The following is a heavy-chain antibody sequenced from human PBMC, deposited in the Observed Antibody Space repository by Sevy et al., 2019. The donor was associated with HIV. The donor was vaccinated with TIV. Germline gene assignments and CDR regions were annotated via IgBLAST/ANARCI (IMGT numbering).Heavy chain of an antibody. J-gene: IGHJ4*02. Sequence: SETLSLTCTVSGGSITSLYWNWIRQPPGKGREWIANIYYNGHINYNPSLKSRVTLSLDTSKNQFSLRLSSVTAADTAMYYCAGENAWGRGYSSGQRTLVTVSS. D-gene: IGHD1-26*01. CDR2: IYYNGHI. CDR1: GGSITSLY. V-gene: IGHV4-59*08. CDR3: AGENAWGRGYS.